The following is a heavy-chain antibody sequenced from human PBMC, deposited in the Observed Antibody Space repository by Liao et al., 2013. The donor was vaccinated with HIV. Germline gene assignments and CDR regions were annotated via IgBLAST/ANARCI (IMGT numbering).Heavy chain of an antibody. CDR3: ARGHCGDLPTAYCYYYYYMDV. J-gene: IGHJ6*03. CDR1: GGSFSGYD. CDR2: VNHSGST. Sequence: QVQLQQWGAGLLKPSETLSLTCAVYGGSFSGYDWTWIRQSPREGAWSGLGKVNHSGSTNYNPSLKSRVTISVDTSKTQFYLKLSSVTAADTAVYYCARGHCGDLPTAYCYYYYYMDVWGKGTTVTVSS. D-gene: IGHD4-17*01. V-gene: IGHV4-34*01.